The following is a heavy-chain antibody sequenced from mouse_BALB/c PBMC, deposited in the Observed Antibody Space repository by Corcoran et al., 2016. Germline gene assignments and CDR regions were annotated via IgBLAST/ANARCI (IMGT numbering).Heavy chain of an antibody. D-gene: IGHD2-14*01. CDR3: ARLYYRYGGYFDV. V-gene: IGHV1S136*01. J-gene: IGHJ1*01. CDR2: INPYNDGT. CDR1: GYTFTSYV. Sequence: EVQLQQSGPELVKPGASGKMSCKASGYTFTSYVMHWVKQKPGQGLEWIGYINPYNDGTKYNEKFKGKATLTSDKSSSTAYMELSSLTSEDSAVYYCARLYYRYGGYFDVWGAGTTVTVSS.